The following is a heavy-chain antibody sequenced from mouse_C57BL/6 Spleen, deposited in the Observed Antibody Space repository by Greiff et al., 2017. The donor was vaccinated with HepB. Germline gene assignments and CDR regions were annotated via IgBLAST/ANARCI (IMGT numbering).Heavy chain of an antibody. V-gene: IGHV5-17*01. D-gene: IGHD1-1*01. CDR1: GFTFSDYG. CDR2: ISSGSSTI. J-gene: IGHJ1*03. CDR3: ALLTTVVARYFDV. Sequence: VQLKESGGGLVKPGGSLKLSCAASGFTFSDYGMHWVRQAPEKGLEWVAYISSGSSTIYYADTVKGRFTISRDNAKNTLFLQMTSLRSEDTAMYYCALLTTVVARYFDVWGTGTTVTVSS.